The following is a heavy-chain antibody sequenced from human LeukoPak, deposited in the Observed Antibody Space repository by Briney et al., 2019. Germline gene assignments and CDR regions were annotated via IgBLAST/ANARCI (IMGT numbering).Heavy chain of an antibody. CDR2: IRYDGSNK. D-gene: IGHD2-2*01. CDR1: GFTFSSYG. J-gene: IGHJ6*03. CDR3: ARVHVDIVVVPAARFTYYYYMDV. V-gene: IGHV3-30*02. Sequence: GGSLRLSCAASGFTFSSYGMHWVRQAPGKGLEWVTFIRYDGSNKYYADSVKGRFTISRDNAKNSLYLQMNSLRAEDTAVYYCARVHVDIVVVPAARFTYYYYMDVWGKGTTVTISS.